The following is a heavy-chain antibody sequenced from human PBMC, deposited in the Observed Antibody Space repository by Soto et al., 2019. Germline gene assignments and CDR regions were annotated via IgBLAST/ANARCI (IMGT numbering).Heavy chain of an antibody. V-gene: IGHV5-51*01. Sequence: AGESLKISCKGSGYSFPSDWIGWVRQMPGKGLEWMGSIYPADSDTRYSPSFQGQVTISADKSIRTAYLQWSSLKASDSAMYYCARIPHSTTSYYGYTFGMDVWGQGTTVTVSS. J-gene: IGHJ6*02. CDR1: GYSFPSDW. CDR2: IYPADSDT. D-gene: IGHD2-2*01. CDR3: ARIPHSTTSYYGYTFGMDV.